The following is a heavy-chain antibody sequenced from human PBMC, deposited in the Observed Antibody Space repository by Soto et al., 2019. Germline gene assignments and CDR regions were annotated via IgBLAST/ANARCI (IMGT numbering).Heavy chain of an antibody. CDR2: INGGSDST. CDR3: AKGSASSRPYYFDC. Sequence: LSLTCAASGFTFSSYVMSWVRQAPGKGLEWVSAINGGSDSTYYADSVKGRFTLSRDNSRKTLFLQMDSLRAEDTALYYCAKGSASSRPYYFDCWGQGTLVTVSS. J-gene: IGHJ4*02. D-gene: IGHD6-6*01. CDR1: GFTFSSYV. V-gene: IGHV3-23*01.